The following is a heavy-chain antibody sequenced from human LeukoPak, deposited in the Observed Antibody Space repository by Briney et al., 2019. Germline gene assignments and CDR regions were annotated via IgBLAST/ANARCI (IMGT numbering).Heavy chain of an antibody. J-gene: IGHJ6*02. CDR2: IRSKAYGGTT. CDR1: GFTFGDYA. V-gene: IGHV3-49*03. Sequence: PGRSLRLSCTASGFTFGDYAMSWFRQAPGKGLEWVGFIRSKAYGGTTEYAASVKGRFTISRDDSKSIAYLQMNSLKTEDTAVYYCTREHYTKDCGGDCGYYGMDVWGQGTTVTVSS. CDR3: TREHYTKDCGGDCGYYGMDV. D-gene: IGHD2-21*02.